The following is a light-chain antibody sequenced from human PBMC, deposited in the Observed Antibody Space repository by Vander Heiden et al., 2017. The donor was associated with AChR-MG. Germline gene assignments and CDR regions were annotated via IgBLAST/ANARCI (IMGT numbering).Light chain of an antibody. V-gene: IGLV3-19*01. Sequence: SSYLTQHPPVSVALEQTVRGTCRGASIRSNYASWYQQKPGQAPVLVIYGKNNRPSGIPDRFSGSRSGNTASLSITGAQAEDEADYYCGSWDRSGNNGVFGGGTKLTVL. J-gene: IGLJ2*01. CDR1: SIRSNY. CDR3: GSWDRSGNNGV. CDR2: GKN.